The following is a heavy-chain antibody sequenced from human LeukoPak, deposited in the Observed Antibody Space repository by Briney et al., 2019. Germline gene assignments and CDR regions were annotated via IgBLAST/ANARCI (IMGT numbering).Heavy chain of an antibody. CDR2: INPSGGST. CDR1: GYTFTSYY. CDR3: AGSSTSFDAFDI. J-gene: IGHJ3*02. D-gene: IGHD2-2*01. V-gene: IGHV1-46*01. Sequence: AASVKVSCKASGYTFTSYYMHWVRQAPGQGLEWMGIINPSGGSTSYAQKFQGRVTMTRDTSTSTVYMELSSLRSEDTAVYYCAGSSTSFDAFDIWGQGTMVTVSS.